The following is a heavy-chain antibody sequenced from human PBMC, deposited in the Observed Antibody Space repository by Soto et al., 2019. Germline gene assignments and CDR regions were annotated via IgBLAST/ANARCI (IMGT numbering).Heavy chain of an antibody. CDR3: ARRVGATVVTAYFDY. V-gene: IGHV4-59*01. CDR2: IYYSGST. CDR1: GGSISSYY. Sequence: SETLSLTCTVFGGSISSYYWSWIRQPPGKGLEWIGYIYYSGSTNYNPSLKSRVTISVDTSKNQFSLKLSSVTAADTAVYYCARRVGATVVTAYFDYWGQGTLVTVSS. J-gene: IGHJ4*02. D-gene: IGHD2-21*02.